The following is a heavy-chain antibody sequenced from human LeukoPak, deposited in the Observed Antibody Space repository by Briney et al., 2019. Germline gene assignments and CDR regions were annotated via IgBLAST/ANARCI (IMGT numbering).Heavy chain of an antibody. Sequence: PSETLSLTCSVSGGSISSYCWSWIRQPPGKGLEWIGYIYYSGSTNYNPSLKSRVTISVDTSKNQFSLKLSSVTAADTAVYYCARVAGYNYLDYWGQGALVTVSS. D-gene: IGHD5-24*01. CDR1: GGSISSYC. CDR2: IYYSGST. J-gene: IGHJ4*02. CDR3: ARVAGYNYLDY. V-gene: IGHV4-59*01.